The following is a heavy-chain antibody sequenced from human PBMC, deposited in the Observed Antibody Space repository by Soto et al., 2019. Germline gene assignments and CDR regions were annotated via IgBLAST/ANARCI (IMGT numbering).Heavy chain of an antibody. CDR1: GYSFTSYW. Sequence: PGESLKISCKGSGYSFTSYWIGWVRQMPGKGLEWMGIIYPGDSDTRYSPSFQGQVTISADKSISTAYLQWSSLKASDTAMYYCARHGNDYSNYYNRSWFDPWGQGTLVTVSS. V-gene: IGHV5-51*01. D-gene: IGHD4-4*01. CDR2: IYPGDSDT. J-gene: IGHJ5*02. CDR3: ARHGNDYSNYYNRSWFDP.